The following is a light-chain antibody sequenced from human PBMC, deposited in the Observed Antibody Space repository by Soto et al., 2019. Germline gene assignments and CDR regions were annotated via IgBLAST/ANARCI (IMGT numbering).Light chain of an antibody. CDR2: EVT. CDR3: SSVAGNTYWL. CDR1: SSDVGAHDY. Sequence: QSALTQPPSASGSPGQSVTISCTGTSSDVGAHDYVSWYQQHPTKAPRLIIYEVTKRPSGVPDRFSGSKSGNTASLSVSGLQAEDEGDYYCSSVAGNTYWLFGGGTQLTVL. V-gene: IGLV2-8*01. J-gene: IGLJ3*02.